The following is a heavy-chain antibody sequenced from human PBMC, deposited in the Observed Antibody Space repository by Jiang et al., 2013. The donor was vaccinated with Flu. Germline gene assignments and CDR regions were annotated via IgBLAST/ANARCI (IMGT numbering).Heavy chain of an antibody. D-gene: IGHD3-16*01. CDR2: IIPILGIA. CDR1: GGTFSSYA. V-gene: IGHV1-69*04. CDR3: ARSPGRGIYYYYGMDV. J-gene: IGHJ6*04. Sequence: SGAEVKKPGSSVKVSCKASGGTFSSYAISWVRQAPGQGLEWMGRIIPILGIANYAQKFQGRVTITADKSTSTAYMELSSLRSEDTAVYYCARSPGRGIYYYYGMDVWGKGTTVTVSS.